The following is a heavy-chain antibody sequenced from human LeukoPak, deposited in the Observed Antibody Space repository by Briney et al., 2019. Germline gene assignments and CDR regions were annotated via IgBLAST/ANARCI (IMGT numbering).Heavy chain of an antibody. CDR2: IYSGGGT. D-gene: IGHD3-10*01. CDR3: AKYFGEA. V-gene: IGHV3-53*01. CDR1: GFTVSNNY. Sequence: PGGSLRLSCAVSGFTVSNNYMIWVRQAPGKGLEWVSVIYSGGGTYYADSVKGRFTISRDSSKNTLYLQMNSLRAEDTAMYYCAKYFGEAWGQGTLVTVSS. J-gene: IGHJ4*02.